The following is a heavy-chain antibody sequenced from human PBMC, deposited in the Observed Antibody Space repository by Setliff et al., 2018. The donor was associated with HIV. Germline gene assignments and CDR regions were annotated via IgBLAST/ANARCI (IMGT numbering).Heavy chain of an antibody. Sequence: SETLSLTCAVYTGSFSGYYWSWIRQHPGKGLEWIGYIYNSGSTYYSPSLQSRLTISVDTSKNQLSLKLTSVTAADTAVYYCARLTYYYDTSGPAAAFGIWGQGTMVTVSS. D-gene: IGHD3-22*01. CDR1: TGSFSGYY. V-gene: IGHV4-31*11. J-gene: IGHJ3*02. CDR3: ARLTYYYDTSGPAAAFGI. CDR2: IYNSGST.